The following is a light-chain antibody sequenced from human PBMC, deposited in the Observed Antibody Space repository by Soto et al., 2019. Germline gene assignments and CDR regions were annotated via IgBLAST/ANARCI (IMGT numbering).Light chain of an antibody. V-gene: IGKV1-39*01. J-gene: IGKJ2*01. CDR2: GAS. CDR1: QSINFY. Sequence: DIHMTQSPSFLSASVGDRVTIICRASQSINFYVNWYQHKPGKATNLLIYGASTLQIGVPSRFSGSASGTDFILTISSLQPEDFATYYCQQSHRTPPTFGQGTKLEIK. CDR3: QQSHRTPPT.